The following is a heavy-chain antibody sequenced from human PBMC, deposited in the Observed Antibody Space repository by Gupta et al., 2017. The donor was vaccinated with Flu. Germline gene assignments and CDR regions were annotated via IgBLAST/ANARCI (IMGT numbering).Heavy chain of an antibody. CDR1: GFTFSSYA. CDR2: ISGSGGST. J-gene: IGHJ4*02. V-gene: IGHV3-23*01. Sequence: EVQLLESGGGLVQPGGSLRLSCAASGFTFSSYAMSWVRQAPGKGLEWVSAISGSGGSTYYADSVKGRFTISRDNSKNTLYLQMNSLRAEDTAVYYCATSSPYSSGWYKGPSPFDYWGQGTLVTVSS. CDR3: ATSSPYSSGWYKGPSPFDY. D-gene: IGHD6-19*01.